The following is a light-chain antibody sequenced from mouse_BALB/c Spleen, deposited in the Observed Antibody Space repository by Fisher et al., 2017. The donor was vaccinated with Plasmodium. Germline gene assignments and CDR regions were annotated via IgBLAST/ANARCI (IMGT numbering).Light chain of an antibody. Sequence: DIVITQSTATLSVTPGDRVSLSCRASQSISNYLHWYQQKSHGSPRLLISYSSQSISGIPSRFSGNGSGTDFTLSINSVETEDFGIYFCQQSNSWPYTFGGGTKLDMK. CDR3: QQSNSWPYT. V-gene: IGKV5-45*01. CDR2: YSS. J-gene: IGKJ2*01. CDR1: QSISNY.